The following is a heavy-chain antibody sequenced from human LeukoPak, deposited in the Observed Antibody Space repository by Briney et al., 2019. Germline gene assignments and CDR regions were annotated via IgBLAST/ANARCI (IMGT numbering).Heavy chain of an antibody. D-gene: IGHD3-22*01. Sequence: GASVKVSCKVSGYTLTELSMHWVRQAPGKGLEWMGGFDPEDGGTIYAQKFQGRVTMTEDTSTDTAYMELSSLRSEDTAVYYCATIRRRYPGYYDSSGYSDYFDYWGQGTLVTVSS. CDR1: GYTLTELS. CDR3: ATIRRRYPGYYDSSGYSDYFDY. J-gene: IGHJ4*02. CDR2: FDPEDGGT. V-gene: IGHV1-24*01.